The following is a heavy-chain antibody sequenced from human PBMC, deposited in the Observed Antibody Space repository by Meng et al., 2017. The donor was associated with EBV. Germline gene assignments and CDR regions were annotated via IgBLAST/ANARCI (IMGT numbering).Heavy chain of an antibody. J-gene: IGHJ4*02. CDR3: ARVGIAVAGTGDY. CDR2: INPNSGGT. V-gene: IGHV1-2*06. D-gene: IGHD6-19*01. Sequence: QLQLVPAGAEVKKPGASVKVSCKASGYTFTGYYMHWVRQAPGQGLEWMGRINPNSGGTNYAQKFQGRVTMTRDTSISTAYMELSRLRSDDTAVYYCARVGIAVAGTGDYWGQGTLVTVSS. CDR1: GYTFTGYY.